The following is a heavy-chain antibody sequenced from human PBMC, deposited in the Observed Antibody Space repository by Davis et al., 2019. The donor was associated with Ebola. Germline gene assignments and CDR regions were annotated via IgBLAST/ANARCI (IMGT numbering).Heavy chain of an antibody. D-gene: IGHD6-13*01. CDR1: GFTFTSSA. CDR3: AAVPLYSSSWYGYYGMDV. Sequence: AASVNVSCKASGFTFTSSAVQWVRQPRGQRLEWIGWIVVGSGNTNYAQKFQERVTITRDMSTSTAYMELSSLRSEDTAVYYCAAVPLYSSSWYGYYGMDVWGQGTTVTVSS. J-gene: IGHJ6*02. CDR2: IVVGSGNT. V-gene: IGHV1-58*01.